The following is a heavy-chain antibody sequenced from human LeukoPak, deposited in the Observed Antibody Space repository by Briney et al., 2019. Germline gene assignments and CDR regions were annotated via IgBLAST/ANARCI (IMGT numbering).Heavy chain of an antibody. D-gene: IGHD6-13*01. Sequence: GRSLRLSCAASGFTFDDYAMHWVRQAPGKGLEWVSGISWNSGTIGYADPVKGRFTISRDNAKNSLYLQMNSLRAEDTAVYYCARTLGITAAGRIDYWGQGTLVTVSS. V-gene: IGHV3-9*01. CDR1: GFTFDDYA. J-gene: IGHJ4*02. CDR3: ARTLGITAAGRIDY. CDR2: ISWNSGTI.